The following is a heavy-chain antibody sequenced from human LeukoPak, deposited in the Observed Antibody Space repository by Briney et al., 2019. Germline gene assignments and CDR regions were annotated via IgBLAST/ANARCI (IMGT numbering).Heavy chain of an antibody. D-gene: IGHD3-10*01. CDR1: GGSISSSSYY. CDR2: IYYSGST. CDR3: ARLPGYGSGSN. J-gene: IGHJ4*02. V-gene: IGHV4-39*01. Sequence: SETLSLTCTVSGGSISSSSYYWGWIRHPPGKGLEWIGSIYYSGSTYYNPSLKSRVTISVDTSKNQFSLKLSSVTAADTAVYYCARLPGYGSGSNWGQGTLVTVSS.